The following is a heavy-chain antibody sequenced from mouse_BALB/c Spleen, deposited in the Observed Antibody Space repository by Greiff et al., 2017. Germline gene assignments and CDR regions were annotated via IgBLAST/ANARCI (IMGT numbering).Heavy chain of an antibody. CDR2: ISSGGSYT. V-gene: IGHV5-6*02. CDR1: GFTFSSYG. J-gene: IGHJ2*01. CDR3: ARRDCSFDY. Sequence: VMLVESGGDLVKPGGSLKLSCAASGFTFSSYGMSWVRQTPDKRLEWVATISSGGSYTYYPDSVKGRFTISRDNAKNTLYLQMSSLKSEDTAMYYCARRDCSFDYWGQGTTLTVSS.